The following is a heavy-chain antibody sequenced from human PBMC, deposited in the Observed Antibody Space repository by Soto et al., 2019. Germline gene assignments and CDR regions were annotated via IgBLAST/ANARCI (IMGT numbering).Heavy chain of an antibody. CDR2: IYWNDDK. CDR3: AHTRGGDSTVAA. CDR1: GFSLSTSGVG. J-gene: IGHJ5*02. D-gene: IGHD2-21*02. Sequence: QITLKESGPTLVKPTQTLTLTCTFSGFSLSTSGVGVGWIRQPPGKALEWLALIYWNDDKRYSPSLKRRLTITKDTSKNPVVLTMTTMAPVDTATYYCAHTRGGDSTVAAWGQGTLVTVSS. V-gene: IGHV2-5*01.